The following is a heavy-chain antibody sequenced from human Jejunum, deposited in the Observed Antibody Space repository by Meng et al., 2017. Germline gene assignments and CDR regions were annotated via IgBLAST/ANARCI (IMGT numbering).Heavy chain of an antibody. CDR3: ARDAGSFLDYYFDS. D-gene: IGHD1-1*01. CDR1: GYTFTDHY. V-gene: IGHV1-2*04. CDR2: TNPDTGGT. Sequence: QVQLVQSGAEVKKSGASVKVSCKASGYTFTDHYIHWVRQAPGQGLEWIGWTNPDTGGTNYAQKFQGWVTMTRDTSISTAYMELTRLRSDDTAVYYCARDAGSFLDYYFDSWGQGTLVTVSS. J-gene: IGHJ4*02.